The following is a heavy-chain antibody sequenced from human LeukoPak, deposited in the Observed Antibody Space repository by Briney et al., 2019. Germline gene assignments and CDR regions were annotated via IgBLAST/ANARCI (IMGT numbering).Heavy chain of an antibody. D-gene: IGHD6-19*01. CDR3: ARDPYSSGWYWEGGGYYYMDV. J-gene: IGHJ6*03. CDR1: GFTFSSYA. Sequence: PGGSLRLSCAASGFTFSSYAMSWVRQAPGKGLEWVSAISGSGGSTYYADSVKGRFTISRDNSKNALYLQMNSLRAEDTAVYYCARDPYSSGWYWEGGGYYYMDVWGKGTTVTVSS. CDR2: ISGSGGST. V-gene: IGHV3-23*01.